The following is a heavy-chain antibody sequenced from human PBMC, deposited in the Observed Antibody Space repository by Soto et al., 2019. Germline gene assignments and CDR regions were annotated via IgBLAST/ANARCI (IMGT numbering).Heavy chain of an antibody. CDR1: GGSISSYY. J-gene: IGHJ4*02. CDR3: ASVIVGAPYFDY. D-gene: IGHD1-26*01. V-gene: IGHV4-59*01. CDR2: IYYSGST. Sequence: SETLSLTCTVSGGSISSYYWSWIRQPPGKGLEWIGYIYYSGSTNYNPSLKSRVTISVDTSKNQFSLKLSSVTAADTAVCYCASVIVGAPYFDYWGQGTLVTVS.